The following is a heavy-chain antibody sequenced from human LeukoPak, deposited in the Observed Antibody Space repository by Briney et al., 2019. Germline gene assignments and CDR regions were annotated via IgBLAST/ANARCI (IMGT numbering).Heavy chain of an antibody. CDR2: ISHDGGNK. D-gene: IGHD4-23*01. Sequence: GGSLRLSCAASGFIFSDYAMHWVRQAPGKGLEWVAIISHDGGNKYHADSVKGRFTISRDNSKNTLYLQMNSLIDEDTAVYLCARDFGGLRWNYYFDYWGQGTLVTVSS. CDR1: GFIFSDYA. V-gene: IGHV3-30*04. CDR3: ARDFGGLRWNYYFDY. J-gene: IGHJ4*02.